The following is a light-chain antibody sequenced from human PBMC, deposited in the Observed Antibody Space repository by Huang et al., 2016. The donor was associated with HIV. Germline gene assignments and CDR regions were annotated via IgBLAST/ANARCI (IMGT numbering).Light chain of an antibody. CDR2: DTS. J-gene: IGKJ2*01. V-gene: IGKV3D-20*01. Sequence: EIVLTQSPDTMSLSQGERATLSCGASQSVSRCVLAWYQQKPGLAPRLRMYDTSRRATGVPDRFSGSGSGTDFTLTISRLEPEDFAVYYCQQYDASYTFGQGTRLEIK. CDR1: QSVSRCV. CDR3: QQYDASYT.